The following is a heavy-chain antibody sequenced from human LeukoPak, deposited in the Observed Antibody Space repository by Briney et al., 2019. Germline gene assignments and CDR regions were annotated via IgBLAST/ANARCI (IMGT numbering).Heavy chain of an antibody. CDR3: ARHYYGSGSYLGFDP. J-gene: IGHJ5*02. V-gene: IGHV5-51*01. D-gene: IGHD3-10*01. CDR2: IYPVDSDT. CDR1: GYSFTSYW. Sequence: ASVKISCKGSGYSFTSYWIGWVRQMPGKGLEWMGSIYPVDSDTRYSPSFQGQVTISADKSISTAYLQWSSLKASDTAMYYCARHYYGSGSYLGFDPWGQGTLVTVSS.